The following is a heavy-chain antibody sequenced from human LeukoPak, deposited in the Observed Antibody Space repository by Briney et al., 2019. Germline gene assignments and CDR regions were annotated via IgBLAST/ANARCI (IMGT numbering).Heavy chain of an antibody. CDR1: GGTFSSYA. Sequence: ASVKVSCKASGGTFSSYAISWVRQAPGQGLEWMGRIIPILGIANYAQKFQGRVTITADKSTSTAYMELSSLRSEDTAVYYCASGVVVDYYYGMDVWGQGTTVTVSS. V-gene: IGHV1-69*04. CDR3: ASGVVVDYYYGMDV. CDR2: IIPILGIA. D-gene: IGHD2-15*01. J-gene: IGHJ6*02.